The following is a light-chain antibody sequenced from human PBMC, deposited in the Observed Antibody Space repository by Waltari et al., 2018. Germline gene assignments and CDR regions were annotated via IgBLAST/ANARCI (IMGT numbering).Light chain of an antibody. V-gene: IGKV3-11*01. CDR1: QSITTY. CDR2: DAS. Sequence: EIVLTQSPDTLSLSQGERATLSCRASQSITTYLAWYQQRPGQAPRLLIYDASNRATGIPARFSGSGSGTDFTLTISSLEPEDFAVYYCQQRSNWWTFGQGTKVEIK. CDR3: QQRSNWWT. J-gene: IGKJ1*01.